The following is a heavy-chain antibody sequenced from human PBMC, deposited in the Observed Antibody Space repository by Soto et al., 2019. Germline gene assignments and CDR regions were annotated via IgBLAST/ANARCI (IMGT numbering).Heavy chain of an antibody. V-gene: IGHV4-31*03. CDR1: VGSISSGGYY. Sequence: PSETLSLTCTVSVGSISSGGYYWSWIRQHPGKGLEWIGYIYYSGSTYYNPSLKSRVTISVDTPKNQFSLKLSSVTAVDTAVYYCARSREDSSGYYWSFDYWGQGTLVTVSS. D-gene: IGHD3-22*01. J-gene: IGHJ4*02. CDR2: IYYSGST. CDR3: ARSREDSSGYYWSFDY.